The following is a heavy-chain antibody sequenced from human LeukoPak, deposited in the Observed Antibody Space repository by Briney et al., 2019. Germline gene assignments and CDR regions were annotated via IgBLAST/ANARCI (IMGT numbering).Heavy chain of an antibody. CDR2: IYYSGST. CDR1: GGSISSGGYY. J-gene: IGHJ5*02. Sequence: SETLSLTCTVSGGSISSGGYYWSWIRQHPGKGREWIGYIYYSGSTNYNPSLKSRVTISVDTSKNQFSLKLSSVTAADTAVYYCARAYSSSWYAGLNWFDPWGQGTLVTVSS. V-gene: IGHV4-61*08. D-gene: IGHD6-13*01. CDR3: ARAYSSSWYAGLNWFDP.